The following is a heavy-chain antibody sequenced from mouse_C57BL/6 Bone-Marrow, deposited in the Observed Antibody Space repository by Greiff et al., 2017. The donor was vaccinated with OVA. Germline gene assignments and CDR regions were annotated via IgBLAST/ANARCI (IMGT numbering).Heavy chain of an antibody. CDR1: GFSLTSYA. Sequence: VQLQQSGPGLVAPSQSLSITCTVSGFSLTSYAISWVRQPPGKGLEWLGVIWTGGGTNYNSALKSRLSISKDHSKSQVFLKMNSLQTDEPARYYCARRAVVAGDWYFDVWGTGTTVTVSS. V-gene: IGHV2-9-1*01. CDR2: IWTGGGT. D-gene: IGHD1-1*01. CDR3: ARRAVVAGDWYFDV. J-gene: IGHJ1*03.